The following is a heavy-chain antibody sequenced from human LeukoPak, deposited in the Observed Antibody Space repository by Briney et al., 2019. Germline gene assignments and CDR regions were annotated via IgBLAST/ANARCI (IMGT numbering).Heavy chain of an antibody. CDR1: NFSLITYA. J-gene: IGHJ5*02. D-gene: IGHD3-10*01. Sequence: GGCLSLSCAASNFSLITYAMSWVRQAPGKGLVWISRIKSDGSTIYADSVKGRFNISRDNAKNRLYLQMNSLRAEDTAIYYCARAVTYFYGSVTYDWFDPWGKGTLVTVSS. V-gene: IGHV3-74*01. CDR2: IKSDGST. CDR3: ARAVTYFYGSVTYDWFDP.